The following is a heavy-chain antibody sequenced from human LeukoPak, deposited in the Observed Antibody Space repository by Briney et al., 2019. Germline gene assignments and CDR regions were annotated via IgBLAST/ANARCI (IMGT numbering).Heavy chain of an antibody. D-gene: IGHD3-10*01. J-gene: IGHJ3*02. CDR1: GFTFSSYG. CDR3: ASLDGGSGNAVDI. CDR2: IWYDGSNK. Sequence: GGSLRLSCAASGFTFSSYGMHWVRQAPGKGLEWVAVIWYDGSNKYYADSVKGGVTISRDNSKNTLCLQMNSLRAEDTAVYYCASLDGGSGNAVDIWGQGTMVTVSS. V-gene: IGHV3-33*01.